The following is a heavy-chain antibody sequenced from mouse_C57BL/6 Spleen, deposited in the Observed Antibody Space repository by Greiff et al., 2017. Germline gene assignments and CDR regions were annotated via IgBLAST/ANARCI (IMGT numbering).Heavy chain of an antibody. CDR1: GYTFTSYW. D-gene: IGHD2-4*01. J-gene: IGHJ2*01. V-gene: IGHV1-55*01. CDR3: ARGWYYDYGLDY. CDR2: IYPGSGST. Sequence: QVQLQQPGAELVKPGASVKMSCKASGYTFTSYWITWVKQRPGQGLEWIGDIYPGSGSTNYNEKFKSKATLTVDTSSSTAYMQLSSLTSEDSAVYYCARGWYYDYGLDYWGQGTTLTVSS.